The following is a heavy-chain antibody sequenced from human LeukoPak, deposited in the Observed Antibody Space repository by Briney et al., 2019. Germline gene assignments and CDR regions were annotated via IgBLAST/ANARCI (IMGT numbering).Heavy chain of an antibody. D-gene: IGHD3-22*01. V-gene: IGHV4-34*01. J-gene: IGHJ5*02. Sequence: SETLSLTCAVYGGSFSGYYWSWIRQPPGKGLERIGEINHSGSTNYNPSLKSRVTISVDTSKNQFSLKLSSVTAADTAVYYCARAAYYYDSSGYYGGYNWFDPWGQGTLVTVSS. CDR2: INHSGST. CDR3: ARAAYYYDSSGYYGGYNWFDP. CDR1: GGSFSGYY.